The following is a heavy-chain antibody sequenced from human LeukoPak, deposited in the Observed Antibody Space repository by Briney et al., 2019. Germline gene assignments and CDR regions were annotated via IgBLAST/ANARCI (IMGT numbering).Heavy chain of an antibody. J-gene: IGHJ4*02. CDR1: GFTFSSYE. Sequence: PGGSLRLSCAASGFTFSSYEMNWVRQAPGKGLEWVSYISGSASTIYYADSVKGRFTISRDNAKNSLYLQMSSLRAEDTAVYYCARAGGSYCRIDYWGQGTLVTVSS. CDR2: ISGSASTI. D-gene: IGHD1-26*01. CDR3: ARAGGSYCRIDY. V-gene: IGHV3-48*03.